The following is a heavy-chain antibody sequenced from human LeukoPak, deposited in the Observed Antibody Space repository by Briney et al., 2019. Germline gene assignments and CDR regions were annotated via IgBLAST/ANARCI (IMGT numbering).Heavy chain of an antibody. V-gene: IGHV3-21*01. D-gene: IGHD3-10*01. CDR2: ISSSSSYI. CDR1: GFTFSSYA. CDR3: ARVVGYYYGSGSSGSTYYMDV. Sequence: PGGSLRLSCAASGFTFSSYAMSWVRQAPGKGLEWVSSISSSSSYIYYADSVKGRFTISRDNAKNSLYLQMNSLRAEDTAVYYCARVVGYYYGSGSSGSTYYMDVWGEGTTVTVSS. J-gene: IGHJ6*03.